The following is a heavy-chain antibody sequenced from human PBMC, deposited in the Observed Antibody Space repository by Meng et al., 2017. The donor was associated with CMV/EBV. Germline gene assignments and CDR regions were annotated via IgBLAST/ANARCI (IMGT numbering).Heavy chain of an antibody. V-gene: IGHV4-61*02. D-gene: IGHD3-22*01. CDR3: ARERVGGAYYYDSSGYYLLFDY. Sequence: GPGLVEPSQTRSLTCIVAGGSISSGSYYWSWIRQPAGKGLEWIGRIYTSGSTNYNPSLKSRVTISVDTSKNQFSLKLSSVTAADTAVYYCARERVGGAYYYDSSGYYLLFDYWGQGTLVTVSS. CDR1: GGSISSGSYY. J-gene: IGHJ4*02. CDR2: IYTSGST.